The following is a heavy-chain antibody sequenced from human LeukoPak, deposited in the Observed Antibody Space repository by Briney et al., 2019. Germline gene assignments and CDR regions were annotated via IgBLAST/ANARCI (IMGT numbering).Heavy chain of an antibody. Sequence: GALRLSCAASGFTFSSYGMHWVRQAPGKGLEWVAFIRYDGSNKYYADSVKGRFTISRDNSKNTLYLQMNSLRAEDTAVYYCAKERWSEFDHWGQGTLVTVSS. D-gene: IGHD5-24*01. J-gene: IGHJ4*02. CDR2: IRYDGSNK. V-gene: IGHV3-30*02. CDR3: AKERWSEFDH. CDR1: GFTFSSYG.